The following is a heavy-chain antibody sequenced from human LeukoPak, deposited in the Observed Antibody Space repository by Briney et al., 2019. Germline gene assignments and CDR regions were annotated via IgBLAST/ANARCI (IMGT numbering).Heavy chain of an antibody. V-gene: IGHV3-30*02. CDR1: GFTFRSYG. CDR3: AKDSYYYYIDV. CDR2: IRYDGSKK. J-gene: IGHJ6*03. Sequence: GGSLRLSCAASGFTFRSYGMHWVRQAPGKGLEWVTFIRYDGSKKYYTDSVKGRFTISRDNSKNTLYLQMNSLRTEDTAVYYCAKDSYYYYIDVWGKGTTVTVSS.